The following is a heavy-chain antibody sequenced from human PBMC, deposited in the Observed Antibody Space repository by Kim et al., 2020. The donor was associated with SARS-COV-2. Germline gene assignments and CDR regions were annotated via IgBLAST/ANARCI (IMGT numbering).Heavy chain of an antibody. CDR3: ARDVRASEFASGLVLYYYYYGMDV. CDR1: GYTFTSYG. CDR2: ISAYNGNT. J-gene: IGHJ6*02. Sequence: ASVKVSCKASGYTFTSYGISWVRQAPGQGLEWMGWISAYNGNTNYAQKLQGRVTMTTDTSTSTAYMELRSLRSDDTAVYYCARDVRASEFASGLVLYYYYYGMDVWGQGTTVTVSS. V-gene: IGHV1-18*01. D-gene: IGHD6-19*01.